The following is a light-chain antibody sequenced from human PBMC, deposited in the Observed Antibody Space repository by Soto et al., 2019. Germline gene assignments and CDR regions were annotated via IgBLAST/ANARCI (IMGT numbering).Light chain of an antibody. CDR3: AAWDDSLDGWV. CDR1: NSNIGGNP. CDR2: NNN. Sequence: QSVLTQPPSASGTPGQRVTISCSGSNSNIGGNPVNWFQQLPGTAPKLLIYNNNQRPSGVPDRISGSKSGTSASLAISGLHSEDDADYFCAAWDDSLDGWVFGGGTKLTVL. J-gene: IGLJ3*02. V-gene: IGLV1-44*01.